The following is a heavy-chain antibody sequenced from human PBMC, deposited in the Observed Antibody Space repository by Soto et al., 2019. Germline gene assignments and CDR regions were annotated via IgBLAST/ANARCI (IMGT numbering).Heavy chain of an antibody. Sequence: QVQLVESGGGVVQPGRSLRLSCAASGFTFSSYGMHWVRQAPGKGLEWVAVIWYDGSNKYYADSVKGRFTISRDNSKNTLYLQMNSLRAEDTAVYYCARDPGYSSGTPSNYWGQGTLFTVSS. CDR3: ARDPGYSSGTPSNY. CDR2: IWYDGSNK. J-gene: IGHJ4*02. V-gene: IGHV3-33*01. D-gene: IGHD6-19*01. CDR1: GFTFSSYG.